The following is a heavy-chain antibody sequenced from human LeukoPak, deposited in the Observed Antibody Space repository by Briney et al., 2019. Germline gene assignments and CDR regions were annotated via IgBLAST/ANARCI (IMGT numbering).Heavy chain of an antibody. J-gene: IGHJ4*02. CDR2: IDNAGSIT. V-gene: IGHV3-74*03. D-gene: IGHD2-2*01. Sequence: GGSLRLSCAASGFTFSNYWIHWVRQAPGKGLVWVSRIDNAGSITTYADSVKGRFTISRDNAKNTLYLQMNSLRAEDTAVYYCARRVVVPAAPYYFDYWGQGTLVTVSS. CDR3: ARRVVVPAAPYYFDY. CDR1: GFTFSNYW.